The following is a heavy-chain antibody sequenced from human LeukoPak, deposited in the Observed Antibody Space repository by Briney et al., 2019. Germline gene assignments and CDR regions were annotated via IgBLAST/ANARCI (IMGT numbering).Heavy chain of an antibody. CDR3: ARVRAYYDFWSGYYSSIMGIDAFDI. CDR2: INPNSGDT. J-gene: IGHJ3*02. CDR1: GYIFTGYY. Sequence: GASVKVSCKASGYIFTGYYIHWVRQAPGQGLEWMGWINPNSGDTKYAQKLQGRVTMTTDTSTSTAYMELRSLRSDDTAVYYCARVRAYYDFWSGYYSSIMGIDAFDIWGQGTMVTVSS. D-gene: IGHD3-3*01. V-gene: IGHV1-18*01.